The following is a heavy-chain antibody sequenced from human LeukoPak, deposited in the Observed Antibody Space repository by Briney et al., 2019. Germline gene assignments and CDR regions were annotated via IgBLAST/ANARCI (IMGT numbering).Heavy chain of an antibody. Sequence: GGSLRLSCAASGFTLSTYSMNWVRQAPGKGLEWVSSIATSSDYIYYAGSLKGRFTISRDNAKNSLYLHMNSLRPDDTAAYYCARGRSITILRGVAISDGFDIWGQGTKVTVS. D-gene: IGHD3-10*01. CDR3: ARGRSITILRGVAISDGFDI. CDR1: GFTLSTYS. V-gene: IGHV3-21*06. CDR2: IATSSDYI. J-gene: IGHJ3*02.